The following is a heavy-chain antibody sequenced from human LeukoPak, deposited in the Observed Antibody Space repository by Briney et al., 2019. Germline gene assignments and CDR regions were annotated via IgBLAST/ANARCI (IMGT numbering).Heavy chain of an antibody. D-gene: IGHD1-1*01. CDR3: ASSMWERFDY. V-gene: IGHV4-59*01. Sequence: SETLSLTCTVSGGSISSYYWSWIRQRPGKGLEWIGYIYYSGSTNYNPSLKSRVTISVDTSKNQFSLKLSSVTAADTAVYYCASSMWERFDYWGQGTLVTVSS. J-gene: IGHJ4*02. CDR2: IYYSGST. CDR1: GGSISSYY.